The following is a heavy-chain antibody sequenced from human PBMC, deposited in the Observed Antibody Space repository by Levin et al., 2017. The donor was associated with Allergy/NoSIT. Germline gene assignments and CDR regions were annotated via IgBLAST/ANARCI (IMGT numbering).Heavy chain of an antibody. D-gene: IGHD3-10*01. CDR2: INHSGST. CDR1: GGSFSGYY. CDR3: ARGRGYYGPRGYFDY. V-gene: IGHV4-34*01. J-gene: IGHJ4*02. Sequence: SQTLSLTCAVYGGSFSGYYWSWIRQPPGKGLEWIGEINHSGSTNYNPSLKSRVTISVDTSKNQFSLKLSSVTAADTAVYYCARGRGYYGPRGYFDYWGQGTLVTVSS.